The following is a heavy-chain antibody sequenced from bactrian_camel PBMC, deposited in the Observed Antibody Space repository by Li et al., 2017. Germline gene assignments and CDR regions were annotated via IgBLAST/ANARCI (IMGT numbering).Heavy chain of an antibody. D-gene: IGHD1*01. CDR3: AAVHPYFPVVPFATSDPAEYNY. Sequence: VQLVESGGGSVQAGGSLTLSCAASASSRKCMGWFRQAPGKEREGVATIYTGDGSTYYVDSVKGRFTISQDNAKNTVYLQMNSLKPEDTAMYYCAAVHPYFPVVPFATSDPAEYNYWGQGTQVTVS. CDR2: IYTGDGST. V-gene: IGHV3S40*01. J-gene: IGHJ4*01. CDR1: ASSRKC.